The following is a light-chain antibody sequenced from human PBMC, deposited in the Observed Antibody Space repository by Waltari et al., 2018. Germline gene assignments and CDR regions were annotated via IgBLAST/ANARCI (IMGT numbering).Light chain of an antibody. V-gene: IGKV3-15*01. Sequence: EIVMTQSPVTLSVSPGERATLSCRASQSVGTKLAWYQQKPGQAPRLLIYGASTRESGVPDRFSGSGSGTDFTLTISSLQAEDVAVYYCHQFYVAPHTFGQGTRLVIK. J-gene: IGKJ2*01. CDR1: QSVGTK. CDR2: GAS. CDR3: HQFYVAPHT.